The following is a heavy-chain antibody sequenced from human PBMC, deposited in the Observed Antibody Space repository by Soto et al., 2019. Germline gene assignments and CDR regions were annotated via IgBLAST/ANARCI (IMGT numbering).Heavy chain of an antibody. Sequence: GASVKVSCKGSGFTFRSSAVQRVRQARGQRLEGIGWFVVGSGNTNYAQKFQERVTITRDMSTSTVYMELSSLRSEDTAVYYCAAVAIGYCSRTSCYHFDYWGQGTLVTVSS. CDR1: GFTFRSSA. D-gene: IGHD2-2*01. V-gene: IGHV1-58*01. CDR2: FVVGSGNT. J-gene: IGHJ4*02. CDR3: AAVAIGYCSRTSCYHFDY.